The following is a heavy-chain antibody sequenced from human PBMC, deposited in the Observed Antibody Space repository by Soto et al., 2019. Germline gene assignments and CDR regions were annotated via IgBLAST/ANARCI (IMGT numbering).Heavy chain of an antibody. CDR2: ISGSGGST. D-gene: IGHD5-12*01. V-gene: IGHV3-23*01. CDR3: AKDRYYGGYVDPFDY. CDR1: GFTFSSYA. J-gene: IGHJ4*02. Sequence: VGSLRLSCAASGFTFSSYAMSWVRQAPGKGLEWVSAISGSGGSTYYADSVKGRFTISRDNSKNTLYLQMNSLRAEDTAVYYCAKDRYYGGYVDPFDYWGQGTPVTVSS.